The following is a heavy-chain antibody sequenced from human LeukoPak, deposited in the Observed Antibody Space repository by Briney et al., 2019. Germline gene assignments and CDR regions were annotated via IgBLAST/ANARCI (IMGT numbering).Heavy chain of an antibody. D-gene: IGHD3-22*01. CDR1: GFTFSRYW. J-gene: IGHJ5*02. V-gene: IGHV3-74*01. CDR3: ASSSGGFNWFDP. CDR2: INSDGSST. Sequence: GGSLRLSCAASGFTFSRYWMHWVRQAPGKGLVWVSRINSDGSSTNYADSVKGRFTISRDNAKNTLYLQMNSLRVEDTAVYYCASSSGGFNWFDPWGQRTRVTVSS.